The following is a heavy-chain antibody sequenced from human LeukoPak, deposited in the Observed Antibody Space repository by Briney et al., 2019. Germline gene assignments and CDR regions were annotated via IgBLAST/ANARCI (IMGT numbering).Heavy chain of an antibody. CDR1: GYSFILYG. D-gene: IGHD3-22*01. Sequence: ASVKVSCKTSGYSFILYGISWVRQAPGQGPEWMGWISTSTGDTKYTQKFQGRVTLTTDTSTSTAYIELSSLRSDDTAVYYCARALYYYDSSGYTADYWGQGTLVTVSS. CDR3: ARALYYYDSSGYTADY. CDR2: ISTSTGDT. J-gene: IGHJ4*02. V-gene: IGHV1-18*01.